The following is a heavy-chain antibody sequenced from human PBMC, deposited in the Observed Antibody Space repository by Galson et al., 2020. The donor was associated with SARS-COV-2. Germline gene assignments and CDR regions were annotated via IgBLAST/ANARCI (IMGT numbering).Heavy chain of an antibody. V-gene: IGHV2-70*11. CDR2: MDWDNDK. CDR3: ARTTTVTTSYYFDY. CDR1: GFSLSSSGVC. D-gene: IGHD4-17*01. J-gene: IGHJ4*02. Sequence: SGPTLVKPTQTLTLTCTFSGFSLSSSGVCVTWLRQPPGKALEWLARMDWDNDKYYNTSLKPRLTISKDTSKNQVVLTMTNMDPVDTATYYCARTTTVTTSYYFDYWGQGTLVTVSS.